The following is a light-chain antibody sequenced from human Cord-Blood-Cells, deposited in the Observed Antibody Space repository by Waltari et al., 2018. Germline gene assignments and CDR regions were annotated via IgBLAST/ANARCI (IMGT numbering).Light chain of an antibody. CDR2: EVS. V-gene: IGLV2-23*02. Sequence: QSALTQPASVSGSPGQSITISCTGTSSDVGSYNLVSWYQQQPGKAPKLMIYEVSKRPSGVSNLFSGSKSGNTASLTISGLQAEDEADYYCCSYAGSSTVVFGGGTKLTVL. J-gene: IGLJ2*01. CDR1: SSDVGSYNL. CDR3: CSYAGSSTVV.